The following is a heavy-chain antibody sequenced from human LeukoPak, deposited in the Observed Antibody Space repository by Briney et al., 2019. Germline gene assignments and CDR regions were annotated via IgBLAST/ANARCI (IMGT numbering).Heavy chain of an antibody. Sequence: GGSLRLSCAASGFTFSSYGMHWVRQAPGKGLEWVAFIRYDGSNKYYADSVKGRFTISRDNSKNTLYLQMNSLRAEDTAVYYCAKLDYYDSSGYYQGDFDYWGQGTLVTVSS. CDR2: IRYDGSNK. CDR3: AKLDYYDSSGYYQGDFDY. CDR1: GFTFSSYG. V-gene: IGHV3-30*02. J-gene: IGHJ4*02. D-gene: IGHD3-22*01.